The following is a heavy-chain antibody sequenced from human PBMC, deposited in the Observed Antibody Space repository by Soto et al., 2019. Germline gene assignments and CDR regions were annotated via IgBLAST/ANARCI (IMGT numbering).Heavy chain of an antibody. J-gene: IGHJ6*03. Sequence: QVQLVQSGAEVKKPGASVKVSCKASGYTFTSYGISWVRQAPGQGLEWMGWISAYNGNTNYAQKLQGRVTMTTDTSTSTAYMELRSLRSDDTAVYYCARTPIMITFFGSYYMDLWGKGTTVTVSS. CDR2: ISAYNGNT. V-gene: IGHV1-18*01. CDR3: ARTPIMITFFGSYYMDL. CDR1: GYTFTSYG. D-gene: IGHD3-16*01.